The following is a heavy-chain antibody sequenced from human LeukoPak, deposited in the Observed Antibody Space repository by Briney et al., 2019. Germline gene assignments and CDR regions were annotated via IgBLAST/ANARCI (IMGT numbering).Heavy chain of an antibody. D-gene: IGHD5-18*01. CDR3: AREAYSSAYYFDY. CDR2: INTNTGNP. V-gene: IGHV7-4-1*02. J-gene: IGHJ4*02. Sequence: ASVKVSCKASGYTFTGYYMHWVRQAPGQGLEGMGWINTNTGNPSYARGFTGRFVFSLDTSVSTAYLQISSLKAEDTAVYYCAREAYSSAYYFDYWGQGTLVTVSS. CDR1: GYTFTGYY.